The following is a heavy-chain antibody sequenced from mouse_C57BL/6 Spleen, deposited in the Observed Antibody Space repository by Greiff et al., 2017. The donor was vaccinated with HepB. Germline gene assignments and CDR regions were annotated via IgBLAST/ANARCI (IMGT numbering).Heavy chain of an antibody. J-gene: IGHJ2*01. CDR2: IYPGDGDT. CDR1: GYAFSSSW. CDR3: ARSGGWLLREIDY. Sequence: QVQLQQSGPELVKPGASVKISCKASGYAFSSSWMNWVKQRPGKGLEWIGRIYPGDGDTNYNGKFKGKATLTADKSSSTAYMQLSSLTSEDSAVYFCARSGGWLLREIDYWGQGTTLTVSS. D-gene: IGHD2-3*01. V-gene: IGHV1-82*01.